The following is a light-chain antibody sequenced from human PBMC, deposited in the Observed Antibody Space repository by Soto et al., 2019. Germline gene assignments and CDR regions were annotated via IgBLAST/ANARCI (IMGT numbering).Light chain of an antibody. CDR2: DDD. CDR1: SSNIGGNS. V-gene: IGLV1-51*01. CDR3: GSWDSSLSAYV. J-gene: IGLJ1*01. Sequence: QSVMTQPPSVSAAPGQRVTISCSGSSSNIGGNSVSWYQQLPGTAPKLLIYDDDKRPSGIPDRFSGSESGTSATLGITGFQTGDEADHYCGSWDSSLSAYVFGTGTKLTVL.